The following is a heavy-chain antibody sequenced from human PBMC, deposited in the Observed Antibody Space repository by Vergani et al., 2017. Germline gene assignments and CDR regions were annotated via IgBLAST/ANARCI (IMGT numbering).Heavy chain of an antibody. CDR3: ARVLRIAVAGTSFDY. J-gene: IGHJ4*02. D-gene: IGHD6-19*01. CDR1: GFTFSSYW. Sequence: EVQLVESGGGLVQPGGSLRLSCAASGFTFSSYWISWVRQAPGKGLEWVANIKQDGSEKYYVDSVKGRFTISRDNAKNSLYLQMNSLRAEDTAVYYCARVLRIAVAGTSFDYWGQGTLVTVSS. CDR2: IKQDGSEK. V-gene: IGHV3-7*01.